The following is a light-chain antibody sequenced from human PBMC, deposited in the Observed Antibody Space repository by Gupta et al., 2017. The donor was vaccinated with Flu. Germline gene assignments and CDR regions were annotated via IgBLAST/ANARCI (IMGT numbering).Light chain of an antibody. V-gene: IGKV1-39*01. Sequence: DIQMTQSPSSLSAYVGDRVTITCRASQSIRNYLNWYQQQPGRAPKLLIYATSNLQFGVPSRFSGGGSGTDFTLTISSLQSEDFATYYCQQSYSTPITFGQGTKVEIK. CDR1: QSIRNY. J-gene: IGKJ2*01. CDR2: ATS. CDR3: QQSYSTPIT.